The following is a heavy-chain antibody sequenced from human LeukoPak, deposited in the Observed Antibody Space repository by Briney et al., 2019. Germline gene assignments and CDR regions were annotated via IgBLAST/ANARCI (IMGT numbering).Heavy chain of an antibody. Sequence: GGSLRLSCAASGFTFSSYWMHWVRQAPGKGLLWVSRINSDGSSTSYADSVKGRFSISRDNAKNSLYLQINSLRAEDTAVYYCAGPMDREEGWMGGWGQGTLVTVSS. D-gene: IGHD3-10*01. J-gene: IGHJ4*02. CDR1: GFTFSSYW. CDR3: AGPMDREEGWMGG. V-gene: IGHV3-74*01. CDR2: INSDGSST.